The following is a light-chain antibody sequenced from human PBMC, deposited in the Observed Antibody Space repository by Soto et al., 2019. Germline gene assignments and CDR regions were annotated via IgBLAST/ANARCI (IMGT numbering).Light chain of an antibody. V-gene: IGKV1-27*01. Sequence: DIQMTQSPSSLSASVGDRVTITCRARQGISNYLAWYQQKPGKVPKLLIYAASTLQSLVPSRFSGSGSGTEFTHTISSLQPEDVATYCCQRYESAPWTFGQGTTVEIK. CDR3: QRYESAPWT. CDR2: AAS. CDR1: QGISNY. J-gene: IGKJ1*01.